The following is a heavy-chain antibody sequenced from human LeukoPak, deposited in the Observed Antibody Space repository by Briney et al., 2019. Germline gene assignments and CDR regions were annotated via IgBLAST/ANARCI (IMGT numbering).Heavy chain of an antibody. Sequence: GASVKVSCKASGGTFSSYAISWVRQAPGQGLEWMGWISAYNGNTNYAQKLQGRVTMTTDTSTSTAYMELRSLRSDDTAVYYCARRLAHGLDNWFDPWGQGTLVTVSS. CDR2: ISAYNGNT. CDR3: ARRLAHGLDNWFDP. J-gene: IGHJ5*02. CDR1: GGTFSSYA. D-gene: IGHD4-17*01. V-gene: IGHV1-18*01.